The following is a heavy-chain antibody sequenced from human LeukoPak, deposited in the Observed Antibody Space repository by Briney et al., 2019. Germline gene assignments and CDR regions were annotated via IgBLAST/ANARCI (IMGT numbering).Heavy chain of an antibody. J-gene: IGHJ4*02. D-gene: IGHD6-13*01. CDR1: GFTFSSYT. V-gene: IGHV3-48*01. CDR2: ISSSSSTI. Sequence: PGGSLRLSCAAPGFTFSSYTMNSGRQAPGKGRTRASFISSSSSTIYYADSVKGRLTISRDNAKNSVYLQMNSLRAEDTAVYYCARDLGIAAKWGQGTLVTVSS. CDR3: ARDLGIAAK.